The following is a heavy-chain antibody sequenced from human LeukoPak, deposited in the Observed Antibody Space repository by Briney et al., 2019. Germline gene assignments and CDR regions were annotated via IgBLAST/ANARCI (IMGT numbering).Heavy chain of an antibody. CDR2: ISGNGGST. CDR3: AKDPKPRGNYFDY. CDR1: GFTFSSYA. V-gene: IGHV3-23*01. Sequence: GGSLRLSCAASGFTFSSYAMSWVRQAPGKGLEWVSAISGNGGSTYYADSVKGRFTISRDNSKNTLYLQMNSLRAEDTAVYYCAKDPKPRGNYFDYWGQGTLVTVSS. J-gene: IGHJ4*02. D-gene: IGHD3-16*01.